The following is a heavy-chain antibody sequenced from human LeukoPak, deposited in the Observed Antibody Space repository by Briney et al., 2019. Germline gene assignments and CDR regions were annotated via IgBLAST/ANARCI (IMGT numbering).Heavy chain of an antibody. CDR3: ARGPRIFGNSWSRLYYMDV. J-gene: IGHJ6*03. D-gene: IGHD6-13*01. Sequence: SETLSLTCTVPGGSISSGDYYWSWIRQPPGKGLEWIGYIYYSGSTYYNPSLKSRVTISVDTSKNQFSLKLSSVTAADTAVYYCARGPRIFGNSWSRLYYMDVWGKGTTVTVSS. CDR2: IYYSGST. V-gene: IGHV4-30-4*08. CDR1: GGSISSGDYY.